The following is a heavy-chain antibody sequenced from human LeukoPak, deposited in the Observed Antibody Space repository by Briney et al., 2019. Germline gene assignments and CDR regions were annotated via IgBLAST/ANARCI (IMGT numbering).Heavy chain of an antibody. CDR3: ARDYLGGYYFDY. CDR1: GYTFTGYY. Sequence: ASVKVSCKASGYTFTGYYMRWVRQAPGQGLEWMGWINPNSGGTNYAQKFQGRVTMTRDTSISTAYMELSRLRSDDTAVYYCARDYLGGYYFDYWGQGTLVTVSS. V-gene: IGHV1-2*02. CDR2: INPNSGGT. D-gene: IGHD3-16*01. J-gene: IGHJ4*02.